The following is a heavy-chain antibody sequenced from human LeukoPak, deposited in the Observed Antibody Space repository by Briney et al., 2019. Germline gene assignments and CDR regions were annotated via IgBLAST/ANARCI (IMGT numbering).Heavy chain of an antibody. D-gene: IGHD3-3*01. CDR1: GFTFSSYS. J-gene: IGHJ3*02. CDR3: ARARYQLLGTYYDFWSGPQDAFDI. Sequence: GGSLRLSCAASGFTFSSYSMNWVRQAPGKGLVWVSRINSDGSSISYADSVKGRFTISRDNAKNTLYLQMNSLRAEDTAVYYCARARYQLLGTYYDFWSGPQDAFDIWGQGTMVTVSS. CDR2: INSDGSSI. V-gene: IGHV3-74*01.